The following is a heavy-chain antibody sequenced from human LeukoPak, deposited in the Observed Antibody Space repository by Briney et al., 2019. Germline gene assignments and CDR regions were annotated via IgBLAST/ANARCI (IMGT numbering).Heavy chain of an antibody. CDR2: IIPIFGTA. CDR3: ARGPGIVGARDSDY. Sequence: ASVKVSCTASGGTFSSYAISWVRQAPGQGLEWMGRIIPIFGTANYAQKFQGRVTITTDESTSTAYMELRSLRSEDTAVYYCARGPGIVGARDSDYWGQGTLVTVSS. V-gene: IGHV1-69*05. J-gene: IGHJ4*02. D-gene: IGHD1-26*01. CDR1: GGTFSSYA.